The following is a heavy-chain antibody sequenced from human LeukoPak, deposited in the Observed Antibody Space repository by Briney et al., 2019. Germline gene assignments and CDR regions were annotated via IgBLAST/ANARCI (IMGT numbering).Heavy chain of an antibody. Sequence: SETLSLTCTVSGGSVSSGRYYWSWLRQPRGKGLEWIGYIYYSGSTNYNPSLRSRVTIAVDTSKNQFSLKLSSVTAPDTAVYYCARVVGSYWFDPWGQGTLVTVSS. CDR2: IYYSGST. CDR3: ARVVGSYWFDP. D-gene: IGHD1-26*01. V-gene: IGHV4-61*01. J-gene: IGHJ5*02. CDR1: GGSVSSGRYY.